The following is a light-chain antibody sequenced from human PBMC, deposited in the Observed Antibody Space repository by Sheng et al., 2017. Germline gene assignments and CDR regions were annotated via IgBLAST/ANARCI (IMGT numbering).Light chain of an antibody. CDR2: GAS. Sequence: DIQMTQSPSAMSASVGDRVIITCRASQDINNYLAWFQHKPGKGPKRLIYGASNLQYGVPSRFSGSGSGTEFTLTISGLQSEDFAVYYCQQYNNWPLLTFGGGTKVEI. J-gene: IGKJ4*01. V-gene: IGKV1-17*03. CDR3: QQYNNWPLLT. CDR1: QDINNY.